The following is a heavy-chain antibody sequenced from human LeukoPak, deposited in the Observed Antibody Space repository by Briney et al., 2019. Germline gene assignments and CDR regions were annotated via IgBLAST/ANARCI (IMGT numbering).Heavy chain of an antibody. CDR2: IYQSKYT. CDR1: AVSFSGNY. V-gene: IGHV4-34*01. J-gene: IGHJ4*02. D-gene: IGHD2-21*01. CDR3: ARIRCSPGDDSCYNY. Sequence: SETLSVTCGVRAVSFSGNYWSWIRQSPGKGLEWIGEIYQSKYTTYNPSLKSRVTISADTSVNQLSLRVTSVTAADTVIYYCARIRCSPGDDSCYNYWGRGHSFSVSS.